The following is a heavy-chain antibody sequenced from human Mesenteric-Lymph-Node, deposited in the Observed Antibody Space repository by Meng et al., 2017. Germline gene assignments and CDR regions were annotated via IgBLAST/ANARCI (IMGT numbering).Heavy chain of an antibody. V-gene: IGHV3-33*01. CDR2: IWYDGSNK. D-gene: IGHD3-10*01. CDR3: ARGSHHYYGSGSYGESWFDP. CDR1: GFTFSSYG. J-gene: IGHJ5*02. Sequence: GGSLRLSCAASGFTFSSYGMHWVRQAPGKGLEWVAVIWYDGSNKYYADSVKGRFTISRDNSKNTLYLQMNSLRAEDTAVYYCARGSHHYYGSGSYGESWFDPWGQGTLVTVSS.